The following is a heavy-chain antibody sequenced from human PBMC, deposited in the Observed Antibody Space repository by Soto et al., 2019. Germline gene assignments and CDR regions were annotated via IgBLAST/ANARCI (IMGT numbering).Heavy chain of an antibody. J-gene: IGHJ6*02. CDR3: ARARHDYGGNPGYRYSYYYGMDV. Sequence: QVQLVQSGAEVKKPGSSVKVSCKASGGTFSSYAISWVRQAPGQGLEWMGGIIPIFGTANYAQKFQGRVTITADKSTSTAYMELSSLRSEDTAVYYCARARHDYGGNPGYRYSYYYGMDVWGQGTTVTVSS. D-gene: IGHD4-17*01. CDR2: IIPIFGTA. CDR1: GGTFSSYA. V-gene: IGHV1-69*06.